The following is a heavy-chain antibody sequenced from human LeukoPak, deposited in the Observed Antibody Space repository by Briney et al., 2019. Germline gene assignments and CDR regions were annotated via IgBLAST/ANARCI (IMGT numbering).Heavy chain of an antibody. D-gene: IGHD2/OR15-2a*01. CDR3: AGFETREYTGDAES. J-gene: IGHJ4*02. Sequence: MAGGSLRLSCAASGLTFESYSINWVRQAPGKGLEWVSSISGNSVYIVYADSVKGRFTISRDNAKNSGYLQMNSLRGEDTAVYYCAGFETREYTGDAESWGQGTLVTVSS. CDR1: GLTFESYS. V-gene: IGHV3-21*01. CDR2: ISGNSVYI.